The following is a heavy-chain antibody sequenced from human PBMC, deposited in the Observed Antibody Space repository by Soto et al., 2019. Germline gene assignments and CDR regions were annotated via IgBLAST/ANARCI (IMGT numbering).Heavy chain of an antibody. CDR3: AKYSTSWRGGQFDY. CDR2: VSSNGGST. CDR1: GFTFSSYA. Sequence: EVQLLESGGGLVQPGGSLRLSCAASGFTFSSYAMSWVRQAPGKGLEWVLAVSSNGGSTYYADSVKGRFTISRDNSKNTLYLQMNSLRAEDTAVYYCAKYSTSWRGGQFDYWGQGTLVTVSS. V-gene: IGHV3-23*01. D-gene: IGHD6-13*01. J-gene: IGHJ4*02.